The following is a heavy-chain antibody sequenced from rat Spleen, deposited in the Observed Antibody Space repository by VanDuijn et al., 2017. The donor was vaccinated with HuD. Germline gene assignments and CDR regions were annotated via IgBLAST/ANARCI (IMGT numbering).Heavy chain of an antibody. CDR1: GFTFNNYW. Sequence: EVQLVESGGGLVQPGRSLKLSCVASGFTFNNYWMTWIRQAPKKGLEWVATISPSGVTYYRDSVKGRFTVSRENAKSTLYFLMDSLRSEDTATYYCARRHYGYTDYFDYWGQGVMVTVSS. J-gene: IGHJ2*01. CDR3: ARRHYGYTDYFDY. D-gene: IGHD1-11*01. CDR2: ISPSGVT. V-gene: IGHV5-31*01.